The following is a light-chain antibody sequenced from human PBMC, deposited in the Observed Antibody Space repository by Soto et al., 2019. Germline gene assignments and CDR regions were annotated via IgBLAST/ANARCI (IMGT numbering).Light chain of an antibody. CDR3: NSSSSSTTLV. J-gene: IGLJ3*02. V-gene: IGLV2-14*01. CDR1: SSDVGAYNY. CDR2: DVS. Sequence: QSVLTQPASVSGSPGQSITISCTGTSSDVGAYNYVSWYQQNPGRAPKLMIYDVSSRPSGVSNRFSASKSGNTASLTISGLQAEDEADYSCNSSSSSTTLVFGGGTKLTVL.